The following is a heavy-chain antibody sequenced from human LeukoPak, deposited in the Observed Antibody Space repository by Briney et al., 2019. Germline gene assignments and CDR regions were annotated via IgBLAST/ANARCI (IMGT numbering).Heavy chain of an antibody. CDR1: GFTFSSYE. V-gene: IGHV3-48*03. D-gene: IGHD3-10*02. CDR3: AELGITMIGGV. Sequence: PGGSLRLSCAASGFTFSSYEMNWVRQAPGKGLEWVSYIGSSGGTIFYADSVKGRFTISRDNANNPLYLQMNSLRAEDTAVYYCAELGITMIGGVWGKGTTVTISS. CDR2: IGSSGGTI. J-gene: IGHJ6*04.